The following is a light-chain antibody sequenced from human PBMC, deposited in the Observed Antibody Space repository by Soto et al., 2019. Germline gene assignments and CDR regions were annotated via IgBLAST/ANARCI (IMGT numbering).Light chain of an antibody. CDR1: ESISRH. CDR3: QQSYSTLSIS. J-gene: IGKJ5*01. Sequence: DIQMTQSPSSLSASVGDRVTITCRASESISRHLNWYQQKPGKAPNLLIYAASTLQNGVPSRFXGSGSGTDFTLTISSLQPEDSATYYCQQSYSTLSISFGQGTRLEIK. CDR2: AAS. V-gene: IGKV1-39*01.